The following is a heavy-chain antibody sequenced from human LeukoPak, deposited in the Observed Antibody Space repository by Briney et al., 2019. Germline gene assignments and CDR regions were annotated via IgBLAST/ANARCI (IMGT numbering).Heavy chain of an antibody. CDR1: GGSISSCY. J-gene: IGHJ3*02. Sequence: SETLSLTCTVSGGSISSCYWSWIRQPPGKGLEWIGYIYTSGSTNYNPSLKSRVTISVDTSKNQFSLKLSSVTAADTAVYYCASLQWEPPHGEQEDAFDIWGQGTMVTVSS. D-gene: IGHD1-26*01. CDR2: IYTSGST. V-gene: IGHV4-4*09. CDR3: ASLQWEPPHGEQEDAFDI.